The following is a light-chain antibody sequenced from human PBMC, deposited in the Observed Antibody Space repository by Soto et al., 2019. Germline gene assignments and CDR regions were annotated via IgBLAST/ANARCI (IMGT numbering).Light chain of an antibody. CDR3: STFAVSPVI. V-gene: IGLV3-21*02. CDR1: NIESKS. J-gene: IGLJ2*01. CDR2: GDY. Sequence: SNELTQPPSVSVAPGQTARLTCGGNNIESKSVHWYQQKPGQAPVLVVYGDYDRPSGIPDRFSGSKSGTTASLTVSGLQADDEADYYCSTFAVSPVIFGGGTKLTVL.